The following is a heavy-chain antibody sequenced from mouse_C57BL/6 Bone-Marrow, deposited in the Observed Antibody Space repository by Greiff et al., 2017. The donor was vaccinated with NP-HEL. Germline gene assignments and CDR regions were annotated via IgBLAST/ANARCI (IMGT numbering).Heavy chain of an antibody. CDR3: ARRGNYYGSSYRYYYAMDY. CDR1: GYTFTDYN. J-gene: IGHJ4*01. D-gene: IGHD1-1*01. CDR2: INPNNGGT. Sequence: EVKLVESGPELVKPGASVKIPCKASGYTFTDYNMDWVKQSHGKSLEWIGDINPNNGGTIYNQKFKGKATLTVDKSSSTAYMELRSLTSEDTAVYYCARRGNYYGSSYRYYYAMDYWGQGTSVTVSS. V-gene: IGHV1-18*01.